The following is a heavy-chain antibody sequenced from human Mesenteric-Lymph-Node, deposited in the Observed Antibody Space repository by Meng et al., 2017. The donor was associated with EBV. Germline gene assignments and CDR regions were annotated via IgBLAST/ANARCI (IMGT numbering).Heavy chain of an antibody. V-gene: IGHV4-4*02. CDR1: GGSISTSNW. J-gene: IGHJ4*02. CDR3: ARVNEGQWLVRGAFDY. Sequence: HREGAGPGLGKPSGTLSLTWAVSGGSISTSNWWSWVRQPPGKGLEWIGEIYHRGSTNYNPSLTSRVTISVDESKNEFSLSLTSVTAADTAVYFCARVNEGQWLVRGAFDYWGQGTLVTVSS. CDR2: IYHRGST. D-gene: IGHD6-19*01.